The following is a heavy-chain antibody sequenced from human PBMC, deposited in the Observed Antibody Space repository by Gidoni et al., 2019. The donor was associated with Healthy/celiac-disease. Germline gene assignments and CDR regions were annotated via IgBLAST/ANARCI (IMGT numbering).Heavy chain of an antibody. V-gene: IGHV3-7*03. Sequence: EVQLVESGGGLVQPGGSLRLSCAASGFTFSSYWMSWVRQAPGKGLEWVANIKQDGSEKYYVDSVKGRFTISRDNAKNSLYLQMNSLRAEDTAVYYCAAKGARTPYWYFDLWGRGTLVTVSS. CDR2: IKQDGSEK. CDR3: AAKGARTPYWYFDL. J-gene: IGHJ2*01. CDR1: GFTFSSYW.